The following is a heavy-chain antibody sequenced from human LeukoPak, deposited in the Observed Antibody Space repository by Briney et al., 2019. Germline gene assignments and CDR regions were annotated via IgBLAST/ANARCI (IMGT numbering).Heavy chain of an antibody. Sequence: SETLSLTCTVSGGSISSYYWSWIRQPPGKGLEWIGYIYYSGSTNYNPSLKSRVTISVDTSKNQFSLKLSSVTAADTAVYYCASGRDGYNYFDYWGQGTLVTVSS. V-gene: IGHV4-59*01. D-gene: IGHD5-24*01. CDR2: IYYSGST. CDR3: ASGRDGYNYFDY. J-gene: IGHJ4*02. CDR1: GGSISSYY.